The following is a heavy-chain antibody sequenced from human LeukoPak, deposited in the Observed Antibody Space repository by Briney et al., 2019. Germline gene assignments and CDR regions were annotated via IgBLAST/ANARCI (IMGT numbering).Heavy chain of an antibody. J-gene: IGHJ3*02. CDR2: IGSSSTNI. CDR1: GFTFSSYA. D-gene: IGHD5-24*01. CDR3: ARGRDGDAFDI. V-gene: IGHV3-21*01. Sequence: GGSLRLSCAASGFTFSSYAMSWVRQAPGKGLEWVSSIGSSSTNIYYADSVKGRVTVSRDNAKNSLYLQMNSLRAEDTALYYCARGRDGDAFDIWGQGTMVTVSS.